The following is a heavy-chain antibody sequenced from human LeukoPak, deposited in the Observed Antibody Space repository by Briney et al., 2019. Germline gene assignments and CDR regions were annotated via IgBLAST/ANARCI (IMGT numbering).Heavy chain of an antibody. V-gene: IGHV4-59*01. J-gene: IGHJ4*02. D-gene: IGHD2-15*01. CDR1: GGSISSYY. CDR3: ARDCSGGSCYSGVDTAMVFDY. Sequence: PSETLSLTCAVSGGSISSYYWSWIRQPPGKGLEWIGYIYYSGSTNYNPSLKSRVTISVDTSKNQFSLKLSSVTAADTAVYYCARDCSGGSCYSGVDTAMVFDYWGQGTLVTFSS. CDR2: IYYSGST.